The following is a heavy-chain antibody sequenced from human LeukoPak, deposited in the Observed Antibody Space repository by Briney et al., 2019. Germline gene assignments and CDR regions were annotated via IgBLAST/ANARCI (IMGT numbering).Heavy chain of an antibody. Sequence: PGGSLRLSCATSGFTFSSYSMNWVRQAPGKGLEWVSYISSSSSTIYYADSVKGRFTISRDNAKNSLYLQMNSLRAEDTAVYYCARDKEEGSSGWYPDYWGQGTLVTVSS. CDR1: GFTFSSYS. CDR2: ISSSSSTI. J-gene: IGHJ4*02. V-gene: IGHV3-48*01. D-gene: IGHD6-19*01. CDR3: ARDKEEGSSGWYPDY.